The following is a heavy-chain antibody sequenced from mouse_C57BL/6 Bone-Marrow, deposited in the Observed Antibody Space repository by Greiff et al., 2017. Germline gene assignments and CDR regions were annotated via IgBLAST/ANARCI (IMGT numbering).Heavy chain of an antibody. CDR3: ARHSNPGFAY. Sequence: QVQLQQPGAELVLPGASVTLSCKASGYTFTSYWLHWVKQRPGQGLEWIGEIDPSDSYTNYNQKFKGKSTLNVDKYSSTAYMQRSRLTSEDSAVYYSARHSNPGFAYWGQGTLVTVSA. V-gene: IGHV1-69*01. D-gene: IGHD2-5*01. CDR1: GYTFTSYW. CDR2: IDPSDSYT. J-gene: IGHJ3*01.